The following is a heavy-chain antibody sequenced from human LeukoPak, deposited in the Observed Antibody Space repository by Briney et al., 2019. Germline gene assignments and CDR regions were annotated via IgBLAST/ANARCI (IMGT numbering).Heavy chain of an antibody. CDR1: GGSISSSSYY. J-gene: IGHJ4*02. CDR3: ARRSTKENGSDF. D-gene: IGHD1-1*01. Sequence: PSETLSLTCTVSGGSISSSSYYWGWIRQPPGEGLEWIGTIYYSGTTYYNPSLGSRVTISLDTSKNQFSLKLTSVTAADTAVYYCARRSTKENGSDFWGQGTLVTVSS. CDR2: IYYSGTT. V-gene: IGHV4-39*01.